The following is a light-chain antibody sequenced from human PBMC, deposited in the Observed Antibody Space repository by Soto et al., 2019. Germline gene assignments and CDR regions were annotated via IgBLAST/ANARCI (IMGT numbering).Light chain of an antibody. Sequence: VLTQSPGTLSLSPGESATLSCRASQSISSGYLAWYQQKPGQAPRLLIYGASNRATAIPDRFSGSGSGTEFTLTISRLEPEDFAVYYCQQYGASPLTFGGGAKLEVK. CDR3: QQYGASPLT. J-gene: IGKJ4*01. CDR2: GAS. V-gene: IGKV3-20*01. CDR1: QSISSGY.